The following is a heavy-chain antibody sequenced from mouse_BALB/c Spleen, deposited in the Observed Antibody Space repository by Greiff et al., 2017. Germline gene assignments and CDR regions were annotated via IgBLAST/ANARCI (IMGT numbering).Heavy chain of an antibody. CDR2: IDPENGDT. Sequence: EVQRVESGAELVRSGASVKLSCTASGFNIKDYYMHWVKQRPEQGLEWIGWIDPENGDTEYAPKFQGKATMTADTSSNTAYLQLSSLTSEDTAVYYCNADYYGSSPSFDYWGQGTTLTVSS. CDR3: NADYYGSSPSFDY. J-gene: IGHJ2*01. V-gene: IGHV14-4*02. D-gene: IGHD1-1*01. CDR1: GFNIKDYY.